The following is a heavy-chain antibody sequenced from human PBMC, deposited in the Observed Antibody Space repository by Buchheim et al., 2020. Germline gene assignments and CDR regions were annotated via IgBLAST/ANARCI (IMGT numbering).Heavy chain of an antibody. CDR3: AKPRGVKWERPKGLDY. CDR2: ISSDGSNK. J-gene: IGHJ4*02. D-gene: IGHD1-26*01. Sequence: QVQLVESGGGVVQPGRSMRLSCAASGFTFSSYGMHWVRKATGKGLEWVAVISSDGSNKYYASSVKDRLTISRDNSKNTMYLQMNSLRAEDTAVYYCAKPRGVKWERPKGLDYWGQGTL. V-gene: IGHV3-30*18. CDR1: GFTFSSYG.